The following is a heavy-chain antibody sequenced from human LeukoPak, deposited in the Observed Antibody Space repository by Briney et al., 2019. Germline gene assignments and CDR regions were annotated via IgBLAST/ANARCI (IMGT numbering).Heavy chain of an antibody. CDR3: AGNLYYYDSSGYGIDY. Sequence: SETLSLTCTVSGGSISSSSYYWGWIRQPPGKGLEWIGSIYYSGSTYYNPSLKSRVTISVDTPKNQFSLKLSSVTAADTAVYYCAGNLYYYDSSGYGIDYWGQGTLVTVSS. V-gene: IGHV4-39*07. J-gene: IGHJ4*02. CDR2: IYYSGST. D-gene: IGHD3-22*01. CDR1: GGSISSSSYY.